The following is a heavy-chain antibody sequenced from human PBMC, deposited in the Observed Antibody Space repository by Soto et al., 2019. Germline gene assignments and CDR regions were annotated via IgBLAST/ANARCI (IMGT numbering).Heavy chain of an antibody. J-gene: IGHJ5*02. CDR3: ARRKYYFESSEHYYVGWFDP. CDR2: IYYSGST. CDR1: GDSMKSSSYY. D-gene: IGHD3-22*01. Sequence: PSETLSLTCTVTGDSMKSSSYYWGWIRQPPGKGLEWIGSIYYSGSTYYNPSLESRLTISVDTSKNQFSLKLDSVTAADTAVYYCARRKYYFESSEHYYVGWFDPWGQGTLVTVSS. V-gene: IGHV4-39*01.